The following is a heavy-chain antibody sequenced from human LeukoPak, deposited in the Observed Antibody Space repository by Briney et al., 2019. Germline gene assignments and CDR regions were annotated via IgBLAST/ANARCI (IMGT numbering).Heavy chain of an antibody. CDR1: GYTFTSHG. D-gene: IGHD5-12*01. CDR3: ARDGSGYDY. V-gene: IGHV1-2*02. CDR2: INPNSGGT. Sequence: ASVKVSCKPSGYTFTSHGISWVRQAPGQGLEWMGWINPNSGGTNYAQKFQGRVTMTRDTSISTAYMELSRLRSDDTAVYYCARDGSGYDYWGQGTLVTVSS. J-gene: IGHJ4*02.